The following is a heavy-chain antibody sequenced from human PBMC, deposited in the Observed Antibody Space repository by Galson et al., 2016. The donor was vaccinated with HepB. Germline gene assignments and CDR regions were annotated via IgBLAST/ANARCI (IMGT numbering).Heavy chain of an antibody. V-gene: IGHV3-53*05. Sequence: SLRLSCAAAGFTVSNNYMSWVRQAPGRGLEWVSTLYSGGSSYYADSVEGRFTISRDNAKNSLYLQMNSLRVEDTAFYYCAKVRRIRSTAGMDVWGQGTTVTVSS. CDR2: LYSGGSS. CDR1: GFTVSNNY. D-gene: IGHD2-15*01. CDR3: AKVRRIRSTAGMDV. J-gene: IGHJ6*02.